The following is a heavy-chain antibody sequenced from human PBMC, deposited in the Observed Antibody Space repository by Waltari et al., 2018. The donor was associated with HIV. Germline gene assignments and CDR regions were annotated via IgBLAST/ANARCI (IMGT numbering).Heavy chain of an antibody. V-gene: IGHV2-5*01. J-gene: IGHJ5*02. CDR1: GFSLSTSGVG. Sequence: QITLKESGPTLVKPTQTLTLTCTFSGFSLSTSGVGVGWIRQPPGKALEWLALIYWNDDKRYSPSLKSRLTSTKDTSKNQVVRTMTNVDPVDTATYYCAHRPLGSTAFDPWGQGTLVTVSS. CDR2: IYWNDDK. CDR3: AHRPLGSTAFDP. D-gene: IGHD3-16*01.